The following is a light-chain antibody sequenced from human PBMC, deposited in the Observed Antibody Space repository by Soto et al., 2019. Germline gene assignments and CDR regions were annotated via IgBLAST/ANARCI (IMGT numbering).Light chain of an antibody. Sequence: EIVLTQSPGTLSLSPGERATLSCRASRSVSNNYLAWYQQKPGRAPRLLIHVASIRATGVPDRFSGSGSGTDFTLTISRLEPEDFAVYYCQQYSDSPLFTFGPGTKVDIK. CDR1: RSVSNNY. CDR3: QQYSDSPLFT. CDR2: VAS. J-gene: IGKJ3*01. V-gene: IGKV3-20*01.